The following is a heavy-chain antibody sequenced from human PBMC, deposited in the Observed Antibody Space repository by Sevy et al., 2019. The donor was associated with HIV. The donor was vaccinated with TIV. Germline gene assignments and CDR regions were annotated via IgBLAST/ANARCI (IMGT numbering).Heavy chain of an antibody. J-gene: IGHJ4*02. V-gene: IGHV3-30*18. Sequence: GGSLRLSCAASGFTFSSYGMHWVRQAPGKGLEWVAVISYDGSNKYYADSVKGRFTISRDNSKNTLYLQMNSLRAEDTAVYYCAKVPIAAAGTSEFDYWGQGTLVTVSS. CDR3: AKVPIAAAGTSEFDY. CDR1: GFTFSSYG. D-gene: IGHD6-13*01. CDR2: ISYDGSNK.